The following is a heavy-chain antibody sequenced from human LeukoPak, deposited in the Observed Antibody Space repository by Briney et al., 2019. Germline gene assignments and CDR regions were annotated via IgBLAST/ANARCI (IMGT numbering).Heavy chain of an antibody. Sequence: GRSLRLSCAASGFTFDDYAMHWVRQAPGKGLEWVSGISWNSGSIGYADSVKGRFTISRDNAKNSLYLQMNSLRAEDTALYYCAKDTHPYDSSGPYDYWGQGTLVTVSS. D-gene: IGHD3-22*01. CDR1: GFTFDDYA. V-gene: IGHV3-9*01. J-gene: IGHJ4*02. CDR3: AKDTHPYDSSGPYDY. CDR2: ISWNSGSI.